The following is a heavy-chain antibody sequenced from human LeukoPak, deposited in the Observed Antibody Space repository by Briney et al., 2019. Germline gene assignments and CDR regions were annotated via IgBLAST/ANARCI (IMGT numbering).Heavy chain of an antibody. CDR3: ARGNAGSYYNAYYYYYMDV. Sequence: SETLSLTCTVSGGSISSYYWSWIRQPPGKGLEWIGYIYYRGSTNYNPSLKNRVTISVDTSKNQFSLKLSSVTAADTAVYYCARGNAGSYYNAYYYYYMDVWGKGTTVTISS. J-gene: IGHJ6*03. V-gene: IGHV4-59*01. CDR1: GGSISSYY. D-gene: IGHD3-10*01. CDR2: IYYRGST.